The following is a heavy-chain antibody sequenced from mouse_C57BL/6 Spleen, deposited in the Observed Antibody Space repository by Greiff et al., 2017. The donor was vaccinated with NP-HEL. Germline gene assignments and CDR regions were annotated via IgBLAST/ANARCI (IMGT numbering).Heavy chain of an antibody. D-gene: IGHD1-1*01. CDR2: IHPNSGST. V-gene: IGHV1-64*01. J-gene: IGHJ1*03. CDR1: GYTFTSYW. Sequence: QVQLQQPGAELVKPGASVKLSCKASGYTFTSYWMHWVKQRPGQGLEWIGMIHPNSGSTNYNERFKSKATLTVDKSSSTAYMQLSSLTSEDSAVYYCARSLGSSYLYWYFDVWGTGTTVTVSS. CDR3: ARSLGSSYLYWYFDV.